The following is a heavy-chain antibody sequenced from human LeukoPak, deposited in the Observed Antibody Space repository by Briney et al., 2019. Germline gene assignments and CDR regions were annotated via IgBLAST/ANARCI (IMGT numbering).Heavy chain of an antibody. Sequence: PSETLSLTCAVYGGSFSGYYWSWIRQPPGKGLEWIGEINHSGSTNYNPSLKSRVTISVDTSKNQFSLKLSSVTAADTAVYYCARGGYDYVWGSYRSPNFDYWGQGTLVTVSS. CDR2: INHSGST. D-gene: IGHD3-16*02. J-gene: IGHJ4*02. CDR1: GGSFSGYY. CDR3: ARGGYDYVWGSYRSPNFDY. V-gene: IGHV4-34*01.